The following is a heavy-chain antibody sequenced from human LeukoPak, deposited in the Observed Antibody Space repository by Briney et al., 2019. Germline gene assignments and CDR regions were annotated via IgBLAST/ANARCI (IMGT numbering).Heavy chain of an antibody. J-gene: IGHJ4*02. CDR3: ARDFSAELTPATETDSIAAADALNY. Sequence: SETLSLTCAVYGGSFSGYYWSWIRQPPGKGLEWIGEINHSGSTNYNPSLKSRVTISVDTSKNQFSLKLSSVTAADTAVYYCARDFSAELTPATETDSIAAADALNYWGQGTLVTVSS. CDR2: INHSGST. D-gene: IGHD6-13*01. V-gene: IGHV4-34*01. CDR1: GGSFSGYY.